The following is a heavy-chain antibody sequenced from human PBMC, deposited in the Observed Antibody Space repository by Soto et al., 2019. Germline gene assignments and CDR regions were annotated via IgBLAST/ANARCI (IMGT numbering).Heavy chain of an antibody. CDR1: GGSISTSNW. J-gene: IGHJ4*02. CDR2: VYRTGST. D-gene: IGHD6-13*01. CDR3: ARARATIAAAAIFDC. V-gene: IGHV4-4*02. Sequence: QVQLQESGPGLVKTSGTLSLTCAVSGGSISTSNWWSWVRQPPGKGLEWICEVYRTGSTNYNPSLECRVTVSIDESKNQVSLKLTPVTAADKAVYYCARARATIAAAAIFDCWGQGTLVTVSS.